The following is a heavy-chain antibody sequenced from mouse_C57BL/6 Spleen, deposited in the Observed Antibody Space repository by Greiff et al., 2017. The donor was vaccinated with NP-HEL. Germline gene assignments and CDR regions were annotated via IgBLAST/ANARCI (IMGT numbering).Heavy chain of an antibody. CDR2: INPNNGGT. J-gene: IGHJ2*01. D-gene: IGHD2-4*01. V-gene: IGHV1-26*01. CDR3: ARWGGYDYYFDY. Sequence: VQLQQSGPEPVKPGASVKISCKASGYTFTDYYMNWVKQSHGKSLEWIGDINPNNGGTSYNQKFKGKATLTVDKSSSTAYMELRSLTSEDSAVYYCARWGGYDYYFDYWGQGTTLTVSS. CDR1: GYTFTDYY.